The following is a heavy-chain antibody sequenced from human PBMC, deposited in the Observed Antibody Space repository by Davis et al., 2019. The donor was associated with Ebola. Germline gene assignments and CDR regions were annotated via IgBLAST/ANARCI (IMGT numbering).Heavy chain of an antibody. J-gene: IGHJ4*02. D-gene: IGHD4-11*01. Sequence: PSETLSLICAVYGTAFSDYYWNWIRQSPGKGLEWIGQINPSGRTNYNPSLKSRITISVDASKRQFSLKLRSVTAADTAVYYCARVGGYSNYWGQGTLVTVSS. V-gene: IGHV4-34*01. CDR1: GTAFSDYY. CDR3: ARVGGYSNY. CDR2: INPSGRT.